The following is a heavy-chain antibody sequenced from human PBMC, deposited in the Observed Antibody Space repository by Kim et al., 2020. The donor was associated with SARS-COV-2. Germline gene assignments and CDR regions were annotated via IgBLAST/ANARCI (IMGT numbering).Heavy chain of an antibody. Sequence: ASVKVSCKASGYTFTSYGISWVRQAPGQGLEWMGWISAYNGNTNYAQKLQGRVTMTTDTSTSTAYMELRSLRSDDTAVYYCARVTETNGYSSSWYKGYFDYWGQGTLVTVSS. CDR3: ARVTETNGYSSSWYKGYFDY. CDR1: GYTFTSYG. J-gene: IGHJ4*02. V-gene: IGHV1-18*01. D-gene: IGHD6-13*01. CDR2: ISAYNGNT.